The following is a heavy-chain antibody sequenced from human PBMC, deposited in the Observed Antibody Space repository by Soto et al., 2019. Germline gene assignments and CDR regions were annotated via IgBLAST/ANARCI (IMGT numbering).Heavy chain of an antibody. Sequence: QVHLQESGPGLVKPSETLSLTCSVSGASLSHFFWHWIRQPPGKGLEWIASFYYSGSTKYNPSLQSRVTISADPPTTHFSLKMTSVTATDTSVYYCVRTASAGTTWGQGTLVTVSS. J-gene: IGHJ4*02. CDR2: FYYSGST. D-gene: IGHD1-7*01. V-gene: IGHV4-59*01. CDR3: VRTASAGTT. CDR1: GASLSHFF.